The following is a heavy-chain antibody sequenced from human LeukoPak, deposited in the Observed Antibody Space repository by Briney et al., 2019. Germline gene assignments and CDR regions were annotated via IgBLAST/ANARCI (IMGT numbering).Heavy chain of an antibody. CDR2: ISSSSSYI. J-gene: IGHJ4*02. V-gene: IGHV3-21*01. D-gene: IGHD6-13*01. CDR3: ARQRQGSSSFNY. CDR1: GFTFSSYS. Sequence: GGSLRLSRAASGFTFSSYSMNWVRQAPGKGLEWVSSISSSSSYIYYADSVKGRFTISRDNAKNSLYLQMNSLRAEDTAVYYCARQRQGSSSFNYWGQGTLVTVSS.